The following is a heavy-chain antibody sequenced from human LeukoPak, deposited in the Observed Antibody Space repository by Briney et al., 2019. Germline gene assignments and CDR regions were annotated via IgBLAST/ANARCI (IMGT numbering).Heavy chain of an antibody. CDR1: GGSISSGDYY. CDR2: IYYSGST. V-gene: IGHV4-30-4*08. J-gene: IGHJ4*02. Sequence: PSQTLSLTCTVSGGSISSGDYYWSWIRQPPGKGLEWIGYIYYSGSTYYNPSLKSRVTISVGTSKNQFSLKLSSVTAADTAVYYCARRSYCSSTSCYLFDYWGQGTLVTVSS. CDR3: ARRSYCSSTSCYLFDY. D-gene: IGHD2-2*01.